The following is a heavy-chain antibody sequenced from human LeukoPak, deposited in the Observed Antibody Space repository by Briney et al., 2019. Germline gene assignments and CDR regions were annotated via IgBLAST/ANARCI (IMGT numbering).Heavy chain of an antibody. CDR2: INHSGST. J-gene: IGHJ4*02. D-gene: IGHD2-15*01. Sequence: SETLSLTCTVSGGSISSGGYYWSWIRQPPGKGLEWIGEINHSGSTNYNPSLKSRVTISVDTSKNQFSLKLSSVTAADTAVYYCARGGIVVVVAANDYWGQGTLVTVSS. V-gene: IGHV4-39*07. CDR3: ARGGIVVVVAANDY. CDR1: GGSISSGGYY.